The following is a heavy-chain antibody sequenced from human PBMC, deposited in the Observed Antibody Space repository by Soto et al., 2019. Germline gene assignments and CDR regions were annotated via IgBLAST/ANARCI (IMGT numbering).Heavy chain of an antibody. Sequence: QVQVVQSGAEVKKPESSVKVSCKPSGGTFNTYTVNWVRLAPGHGLEWMGRFIPILDMANYAQKFQDRVTITPDRSTFTAYMELNSLTSDDTAVYYCAITYCRDNSCPRDFVFWGPGTRVTVSS. V-gene: IGHV1-69*02. D-gene: IGHD2-21*01. J-gene: IGHJ4*02. CDR3: AITYCRDNSCPRDFVF. CDR1: GGTFNTYT. CDR2: FIPILDMA.